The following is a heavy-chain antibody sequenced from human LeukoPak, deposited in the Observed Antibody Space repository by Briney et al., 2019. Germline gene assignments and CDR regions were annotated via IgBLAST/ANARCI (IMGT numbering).Heavy chain of an antibody. Sequence: PGGTLRLSCAASGFTFDDYGMSWVRQAPGKGLEWVSGINWNGGSTGYADSVKGRFTISRDNAKNSLYLQMNSLRAEDTALYYCARADLYYYYMDVWGKGTTVTVSS. CDR2: INWNGGST. J-gene: IGHJ6*03. CDR3: ARADLYYYYMDV. CDR1: GFTFDDYG. V-gene: IGHV3-20*04.